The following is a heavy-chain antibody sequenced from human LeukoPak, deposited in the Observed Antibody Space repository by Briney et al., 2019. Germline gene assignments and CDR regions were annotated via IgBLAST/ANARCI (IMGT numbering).Heavy chain of an antibody. J-gene: IGHJ4*02. CDR2: VYSGGST. CDR1: GFIVTNNY. D-gene: IGHD2-21*01. CDR3: ARFFPVIAFDH. V-gene: IGHV3-66*01. Sequence: QPGGSLRLSCTASGFIVTNNYINWVRQAPGKGLEWVSLVYSGGSTYYADSVKGRFTISRDNSKNMVYLQMNSLRAEDTAMYYCARFFPVIAFDHWGQGTLVTVSS.